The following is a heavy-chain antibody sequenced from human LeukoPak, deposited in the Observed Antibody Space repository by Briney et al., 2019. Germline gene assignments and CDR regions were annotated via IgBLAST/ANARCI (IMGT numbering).Heavy chain of an antibody. CDR1: GFTFSSYS. Sequence: GGSLRLSCAGSGFTFSSYSMNWVRQAPGKGLEWVSSISSSSSYIYYADSVKGRFTISRDNAKNSLYLQMNSLRAEDTAVYYCARDKYSYGPLDYGDYWGQGTLVTVSS. D-gene: IGHD5-18*01. CDR3: ARDKYSYGPLDYGDY. J-gene: IGHJ4*02. V-gene: IGHV3-21*01. CDR2: ISSSSSYI.